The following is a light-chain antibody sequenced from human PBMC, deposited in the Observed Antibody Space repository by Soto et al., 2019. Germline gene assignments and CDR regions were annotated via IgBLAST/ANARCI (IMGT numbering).Light chain of an antibody. J-gene: IGLJ3*02. CDR1: TSNIGAGFD. CDR3: QSYDSSLSGAWV. CDR2: GGT. V-gene: IGLV1-40*01. Sequence: QSVLTQPPSVSGAPGQRVTISCIGTTSNIGAGFDVHWYQQFPGTAPKLLIYGGTTRPSGVPDRFSGSQSGTSASLAITGLQPGDEADYYCQSYDSSLSGAWVFGGGTKLTV.